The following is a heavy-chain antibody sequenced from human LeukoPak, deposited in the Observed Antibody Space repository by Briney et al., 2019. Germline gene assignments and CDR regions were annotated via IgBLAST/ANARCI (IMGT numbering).Heavy chain of an antibody. J-gene: IGHJ4*02. V-gene: IGHV3-7*01. Sequence: GGSLRLSCAASGFTFSSYWMSWVRQAPGKGLEWVANIKQDGSEKYYVDSVKGRFTISRDNAKNSLYLQMNSLRAEDTAVYYRARYNTIFGVVSPLDYWGQGTLVTVSS. CDR1: GFTFSSYW. CDR2: IKQDGSEK. D-gene: IGHD3-3*01. CDR3: ARYNTIFGVVSPLDY.